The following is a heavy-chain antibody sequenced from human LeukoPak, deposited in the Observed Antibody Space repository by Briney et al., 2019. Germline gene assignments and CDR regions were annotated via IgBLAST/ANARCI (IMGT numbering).Heavy chain of an antibody. Sequence: GGSLRLSCAASGFTFSTSWMHWVRQVPGKGLVWVSRINPDGSITNYADSVKGRFTISRDNANNMLYLLMNNLRVDDTAVYYCVRALLGTSDYWGQGTLVTVSS. CDR1: GFTFSTSW. J-gene: IGHJ4*02. CDR3: VRALLGTSDY. CDR2: INPDGSIT. D-gene: IGHD7-27*01. V-gene: IGHV3-74*01.